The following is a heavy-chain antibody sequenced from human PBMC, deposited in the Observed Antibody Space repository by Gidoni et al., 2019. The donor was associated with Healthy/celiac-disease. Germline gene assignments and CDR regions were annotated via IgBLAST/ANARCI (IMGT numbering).Heavy chain of an antibody. CDR3: ARDLSDFAYGNWFDP. Sequence: EVQLVESGGGLVQPGGSPRLSCAASGFTFSSYWMSWVRPAPGKGLEWVANIKQDGSEKYYVDSVKGRFTISRDNAKNSLYLQMNSLRAKDTAVYYCARDLSDFAYGNWFDPLGQGTLVTVSS. V-gene: IGHV3-7*03. D-gene: IGHD2-21*02. CDR1: GFTFSSYW. CDR2: IKQDGSEK. J-gene: IGHJ5*02.